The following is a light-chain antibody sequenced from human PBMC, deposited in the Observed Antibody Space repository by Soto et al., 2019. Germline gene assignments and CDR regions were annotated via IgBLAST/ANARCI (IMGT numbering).Light chain of an antibody. CDR2: GAS. CDR1: ETVTNSY. V-gene: IGKV3D-20*02. J-gene: IGKJ4*01. CDR3: QQRSNWQCAT. Sequence: EVVLTQSPRTLSLSPGERATLSCRASETVTNSYLAWYQQNPGQAPRLVIYGASTRPTGIPDRFVGSGSGTDFTLTISRLEPEYFAVYYCQQRSNWQCATFGVGTKVEIE.